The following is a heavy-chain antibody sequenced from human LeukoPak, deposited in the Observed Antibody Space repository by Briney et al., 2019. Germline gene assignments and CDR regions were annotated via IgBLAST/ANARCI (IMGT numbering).Heavy chain of an antibody. J-gene: IGHJ4*02. V-gene: IGHV4-38-2*02. CDR3: AREGDSSGYYSFDY. CDR1: GYSISSGYY. D-gene: IGHD3-22*01. CDR2: IYPTGST. Sequence: SETLSLTCTVSGYSISSGYYWGWIRQPPGKGLEWIGNIYPTGSTYYNPSLKSRVTISVDTSKNQFSLKVSSVSAADTAVYYCAREGDSSGYYSFDYWGQGTLVTVSS.